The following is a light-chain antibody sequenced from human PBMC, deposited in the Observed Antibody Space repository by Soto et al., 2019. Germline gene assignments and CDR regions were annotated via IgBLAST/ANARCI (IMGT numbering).Light chain of an antibody. V-gene: IGKV1-39*01. CDR1: QTISSW. CDR2: AAS. J-gene: IGKJ5*01. Sequence: IQITQSPSSLSASVGDRVTITCRASQTISSWLAWYQQKPGKAPKLLIYAASSLQSGFPSRFSGSGSGTDFTLTISNLQPEDFASYYCQQSYSTPPITFGQGTRLEIK. CDR3: QQSYSTPPIT.